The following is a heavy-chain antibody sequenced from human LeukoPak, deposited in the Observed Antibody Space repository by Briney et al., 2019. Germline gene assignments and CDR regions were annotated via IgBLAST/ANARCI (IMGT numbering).Heavy chain of an antibody. CDR3: AKLIRAPHLVYYGMDV. Sequence: PGGSLRLSCAASGFTFSSYAMSWVRQAPGKGLEWVSAISGSGSSTYYADSVKGRFTISRDNSKNTLYLQMNSLRAEDTAVYYCAKLIRAPHLVYYGMDVWGQGTRSPSP. V-gene: IGHV3-23*01. CDR2: ISGSGSST. CDR1: GFTFSSYA. J-gene: IGHJ6*02. D-gene: IGHD3-16*01.